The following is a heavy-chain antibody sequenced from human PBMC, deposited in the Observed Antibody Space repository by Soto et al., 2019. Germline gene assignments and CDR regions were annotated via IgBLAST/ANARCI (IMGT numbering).Heavy chain of an antibody. Sequence: SETLSLTCTVSCGSISGHYWSWIRQPPGKSLKWIGHVHYGGNTNYNPSLRSQLTLSADTSKNQFSLKLTSVTAADTAIYYCTRVLDPGYSDYWGQGTLVTVSS. CDR3: TRVLDPGYSDY. V-gene: IGHV4-59*11. CDR1: CGSISGHY. CDR2: VHYGGNT. J-gene: IGHJ4*02.